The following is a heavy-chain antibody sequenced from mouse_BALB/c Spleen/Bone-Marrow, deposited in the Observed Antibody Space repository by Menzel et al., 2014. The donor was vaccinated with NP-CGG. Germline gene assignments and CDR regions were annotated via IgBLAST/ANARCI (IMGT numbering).Heavy chain of an antibody. J-gene: IGHJ1*01. Sequence: EVQLQQSGAELVKPGASVKLSCTASGFNIKDTYMHWVKERPEQGLEWIGRIDPANGNTKYDPKFQGKATITADTSPNTAYLQLSRLTSEDTAVYYCVYGRDWYFDVWGAGTTVTVSS. V-gene: IGHV14-3*02. CDR1: GFNIKDTY. D-gene: IGHD1-1*01. CDR2: IDPANGNT. CDR3: VYGRDWYFDV.